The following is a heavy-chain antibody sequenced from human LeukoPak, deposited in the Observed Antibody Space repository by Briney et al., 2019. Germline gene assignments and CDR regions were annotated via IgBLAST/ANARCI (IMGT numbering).Heavy chain of an antibody. CDR2: IKGKSDGGTT. D-gene: IGHD3-22*01. J-gene: IGHJ4*02. CDR3: STTYYSDSTGLDS. Sequence: GGSLRLSCAASGFTFSNYAMNWVRQAPGKGLEWVARIKGKSDGGTTDYAAPVKGRFTISRDDSENTLFLQMSSLKTEDTAVYYCSTTYYSDSTGLDSWGQGTLVTVSS. CDR1: GFTFSNYA. V-gene: IGHV3-15*01.